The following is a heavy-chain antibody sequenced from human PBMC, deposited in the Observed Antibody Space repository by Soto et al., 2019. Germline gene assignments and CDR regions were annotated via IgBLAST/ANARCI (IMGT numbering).Heavy chain of an antibody. D-gene: IGHD3-10*01. Sequence: GESLKISCKGPGHLFNNHWIGWVRQTPGKGLEWMGLIFTRDSETKTSPSFQGHVSFSVDNSINTVYLQCTSLKTTDTCIYFCARGYFDSGHGYDLWGQGTLVTVSS. J-gene: IGHJ5*02. V-gene: IGHV5-51*01. CDR3: ARGYFDSGHGYDL. CDR1: GHLFNNHW. CDR2: IFTRDSET.